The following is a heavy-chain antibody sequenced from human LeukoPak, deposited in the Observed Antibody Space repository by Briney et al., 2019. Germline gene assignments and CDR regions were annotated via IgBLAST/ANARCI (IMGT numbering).Heavy chain of an antibody. Sequence: SQTLSLTCTVSGGSITSGGYYWSWIRQHPGKGLEWIGYIYYSGSTCYNPSLKSRVTISVDASKNQFSLKLNSVTAADTAVYYCARQVYISGSLFDYWGQGTLVTVSS. CDR2: IYYSGST. CDR3: ARQVYISGSLFDY. D-gene: IGHD3-10*01. CDR1: GGSITSGGYY. J-gene: IGHJ4*02. V-gene: IGHV4-31*03.